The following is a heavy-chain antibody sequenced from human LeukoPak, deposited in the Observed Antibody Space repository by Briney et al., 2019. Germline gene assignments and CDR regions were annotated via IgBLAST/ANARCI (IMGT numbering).Heavy chain of an antibody. J-gene: IGHJ4*02. CDR1: GFTFSSYW. Sequence: GGSLRLSCAASGFTFSSYWMHWVRQAPGKGLVWVSRINPDGSSTNYADSVKGRFTVSRDNAKNTLYLQMNSLRAEDTAVYYCTRAWSGYRNPPDYWGQGTLVTVSS. CDR3: TRAWSGYRNPPDY. D-gene: IGHD3-3*01. V-gene: IGHV3-74*01. CDR2: INPDGSST.